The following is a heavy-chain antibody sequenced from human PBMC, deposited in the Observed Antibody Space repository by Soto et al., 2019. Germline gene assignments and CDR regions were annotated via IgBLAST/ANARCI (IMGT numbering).Heavy chain of an antibody. CDR3: ARVDYDVLTGYYFDY. Sequence: TLSLTCTVSGGSLSSYYWSWIRQPPGKGLEWIGYVHYSGSTNYNPSLKSRVTISVDTSKNQFSLRLSSVTAADTAVYYCARVDYDVLTGYYFDYWGQGTLVTVSS. J-gene: IGHJ4*02. CDR2: VHYSGST. V-gene: IGHV4-59*01. D-gene: IGHD3-9*01. CDR1: GGSLSSYY.